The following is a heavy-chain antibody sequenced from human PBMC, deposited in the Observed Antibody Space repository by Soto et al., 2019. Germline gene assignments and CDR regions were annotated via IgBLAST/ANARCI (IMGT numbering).Heavy chain of an antibody. Sequence: QVQLQESGPGLVKPSQTLSLTCTVSGGSISSGGYYWSWIRQHPGKGLEWIGYIYYSGSTYYNPSLKSRVTISVDTSKNQFSLKLSSVTAADTAVYYCARADSYDSSGYYYYYGMDVWGQGTTVTVSS. V-gene: IGHV4-31*03. J-gene: IGHJ6*02. CDR2: IYYSGST. D-gene: IGHD3-22*01. CDR1: GGSISSGGYY. CDR3: ARADSYDSSGYYYYYGMDV.